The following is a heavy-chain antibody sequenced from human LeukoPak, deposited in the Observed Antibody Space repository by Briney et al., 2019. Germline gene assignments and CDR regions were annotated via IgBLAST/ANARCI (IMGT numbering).Heavy chain of an antibody. J-gene: IGHJ6*02. CDR1: GFTFSNYW. D-gene: IGHD5-24*01. CDR3: ARDQMAPTGYGMDV. CDR2: INSDGSGT. Sequence: GGSLRLSCAASGFTFSNYWLHWVRQFPGKGLVWVSRINSDGSGTTYADSVKGRFYISRDNAKNTLYLQMNSLRAEDTAVYYCARDQMAPTGYGMDVWGQGTTVTVSS. V-gene: IGHV3-74*01.